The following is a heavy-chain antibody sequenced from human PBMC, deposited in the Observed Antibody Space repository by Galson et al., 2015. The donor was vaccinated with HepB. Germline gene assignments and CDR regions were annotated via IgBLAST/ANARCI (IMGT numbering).Heavy chain of an antibody. D-gene: IGHD4-23*01. CDR1: GFTFSGYG. Sequence: SLRLSCAASGFTFSGYGMHWVRQAPGKGLEWVAVILNHGDNKYYGDSVKGRFTISRDNSKSTLYLQMNSLRAEDTAVYYCARSYGGNSEGVSDALDVWGQGTMVTVSS. V-gene: IGHV3-33*01. CDR3: ARSYGGNSEGVSDALDV. CDR2: ILNHGDNK. J-gene: IGHJ3*01.